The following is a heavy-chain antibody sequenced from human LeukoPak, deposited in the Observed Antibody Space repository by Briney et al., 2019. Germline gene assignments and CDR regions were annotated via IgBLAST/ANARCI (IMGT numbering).Heavy chain of an antibody. CDR1: GFTFSSYS. Sequence: GSLRLSCTASGFTFSSYSMNWVRQAPGKGLEWVSYISSVSSTIYYADSVKGRFTISRDNAKNSLYLQMNSLRAEDTAVYYCARGIGTGRQPFDYWGQGTLVTVSS. CDR3: ARGIGTGRQPFDY. J-gene: IGHJ4*02. V-gene: IGHV3-48*01. CDR2: ISSVSSTI. D-gene: IGHD1-1*01.